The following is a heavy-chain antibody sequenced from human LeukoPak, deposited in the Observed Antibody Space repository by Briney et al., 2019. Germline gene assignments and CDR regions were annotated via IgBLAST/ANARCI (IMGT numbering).Heavy chain of an antibody. Sequence: GGSLRLSCAASGFTFSSYSMNWVRQAPGKGLEWVSSISSSSYIYYADSVKGRFTISRDNAKNSLYLQMNSLRAEDTAVYYCARVVGRCLVDYWGQGTLVTVSS. J-gene: IGHJ4*02. CDR1: GFTFSSYS. V-gene: IGHV3-21*01. D-gene: IGHD2-15*01. CDR3: ARVVGRCLVDY. CDR2: ISSSSYI.